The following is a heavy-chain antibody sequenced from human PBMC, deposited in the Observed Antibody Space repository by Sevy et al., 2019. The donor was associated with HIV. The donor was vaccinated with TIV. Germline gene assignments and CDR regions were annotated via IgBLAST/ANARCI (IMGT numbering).Heavy chain of an antibody. D-gene: IGHD2-2*01. CDR1: GYTFTGYY. Sequence: ASVKVSCKASGYTFTGYYMHWVRQAPGQGLEWMGRINPNSGGTNYAQKFQGRVTMTRVTSISTAYMKLSRLRLDDTAVYYCAGDRVPAAISWGDYYYYGMDVWGQGTTVTVSS. V-gene: IGHV1-2*06. CDR3: AGDRVPAAISWGDYYYYGMDV. J-gene: IGHJ6*02. CDR2: INPNSGGT.